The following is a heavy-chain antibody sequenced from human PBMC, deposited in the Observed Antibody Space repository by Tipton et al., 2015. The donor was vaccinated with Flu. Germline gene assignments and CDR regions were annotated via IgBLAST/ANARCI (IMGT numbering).Heavy chain of an antibody. CDR2: ISGVGLST. Sequence: QLVQSGGDLVQPGGSLRLSCGASGFTFSSYAMSWVRQAPGKGLEWVSTISGVGLSTYYAASVKGRFTISRDNSKTTLYLQMNSLRAEDTAVYYCAKSRGDRSSYCSSPNCPMPYFFDSWGQGTLVTVSS. CDR3: AKSRGDRSSYCSSPNCPMPYFFDS. CDR1: GFTFSSYA. V-gene: IGHV3-23*04. D-gene: IGHD2-2*01. J-gene: IGHJ4*02.